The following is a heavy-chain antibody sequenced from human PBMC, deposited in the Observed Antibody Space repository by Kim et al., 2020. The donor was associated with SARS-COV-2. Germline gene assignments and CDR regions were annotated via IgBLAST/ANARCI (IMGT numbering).Heavy chain of an antibody. D-gene: IGHD3-22*01. CDR1: GFTFGTYG. V-gene: IGHV3-30*03. Sequence: GGSLRLSCEASGFTFGTYGMHWVRQFPGKGLEWVALISYDGNKKYYADSAKGRFTISRDNSKNTMYLQMNSLTTEDTAVYFCARRMIGVLDSWGQGTLVTVSP. J-gene: IGHJ4*02. CDR3: ARRMIGVLDS. CDR2: ISYDGNKK.